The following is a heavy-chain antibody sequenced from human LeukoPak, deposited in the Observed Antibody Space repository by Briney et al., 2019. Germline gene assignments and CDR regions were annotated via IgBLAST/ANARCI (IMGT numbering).Heavy chain of an antibody. CDR3: ARSSGWYGGFDY. D-gene: IGHD6-19*01. V-gene: IGHV1-8*01. CDR1: GYTFTSYD. Sequence: ASVKVSCKASGYTFTSYDINWVRQAPGQGLEWMGWMNPNSGNTGYAQKFQGRVTMTRNTSISTAYMELSSLRSEDTAVYYCARSSGWYGGFDYWGQGTLVTVSS. J-gene: IGHJ4*02. CDR2: MNPNSGNT.